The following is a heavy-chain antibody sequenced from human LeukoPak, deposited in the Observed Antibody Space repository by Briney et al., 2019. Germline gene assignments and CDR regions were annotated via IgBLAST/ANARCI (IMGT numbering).Heavy chain of an antibody. CDR2: INQDGSEK. D-gene: IGHD3-10*01. CDR3: AKDWGNYFASGSSYLDY. J-gene: IGHJ4*02. V-gene: IGHV3-7*01. CDR1: GFIFSSYW. Sequence: GGSLRLSCAASGFIFSSYWMSWVRQARGKGLEWVANINQDGSEKYYVDSVKGRFTISRDNAKNSLYLQMNSLRDEDTAVYHCAKDWGNYFASGSSYLDYWGQGTLVTVSS.